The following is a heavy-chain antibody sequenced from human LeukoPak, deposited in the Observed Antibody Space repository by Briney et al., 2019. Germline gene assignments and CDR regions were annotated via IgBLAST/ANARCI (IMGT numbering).Heavy chain of an antibody. CDR2: IYYSGST. CDR3: ARDHGITGTTSGFDP. Sequence: PSETLSLTCTVSGGSISSSSYYWGWIRQPPGKGLEWIGSIYYSGSTYYNPSLKSRVTISVDTSKNQFSLKLSSVTAADMAVYYCARDHGITGTTSGFDPWGQGTLVTVSS. D-gene: IGHD1-7*01. J-gene: IGHJ5*02. V-gene: IGHV4-39*07. CDR1: GGSISSSSYY.